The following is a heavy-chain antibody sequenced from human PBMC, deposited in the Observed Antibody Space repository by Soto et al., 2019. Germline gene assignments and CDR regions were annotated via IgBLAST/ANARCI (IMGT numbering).Heavy chain of an antibody. CDR2: IKQDGSEK. Sequence: GGSLRLSCAASGFTFSSHWMSWVRQAPGKGLEWVANIKQDGSEKYYVDSVKGRFTISRDNAKNSLYLQMNSLRAEDTAVYYCARASVVPAAPLYYYYYGMDVWGQGTTVTVSS. CDR1: GFTFSSHW. D-gene: IGHD2-2*01. V-gene: IGHV3-7*01. CDR3: ARASVVPAAPLYYYYYGMDV. J-gene: IGHJ6*02.